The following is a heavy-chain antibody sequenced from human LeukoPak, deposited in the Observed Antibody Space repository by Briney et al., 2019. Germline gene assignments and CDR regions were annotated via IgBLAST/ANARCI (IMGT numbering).Heavy chain of an antibody. CDR1: GFTFSDYY. V-gene: IGHV3-11*04. Sequence: NPGGSLRLSCAPSGFTFSDYYMSWIRQAPGKGLEWVSYISSSGSTIYYADSVKGRFTISRDNAKNSLYLQMNSLRAEDTAVYYCARGDYSNAYRRYYYMDVWGKGTTVTVSS. J-gene: IGHJ6*03. CDR3: ARGDYSNAYRRYYYMDV. D-gene: IGHD4-11*01. CDR2: ISSSGSTI.